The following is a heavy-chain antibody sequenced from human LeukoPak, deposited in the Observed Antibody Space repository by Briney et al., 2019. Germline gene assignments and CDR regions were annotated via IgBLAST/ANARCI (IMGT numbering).Heavy chain of an antibody. CDR2: IYYSGST. CDR3: ARGLDSSGPTHFDY. V-gene: IGHV4-39*07. J-gene: IGHJ4*02. D-gene: IGHD3-22*01. Sequence: PSETLSLTCTVSGGSISSSSYYWGWLRQPPGKGLEWIGSIYYSGSTYYNPSLKSRVTISVDTSKNQFSLKLSSVTAADTAVYYCARGLDSSGPTHFDYWGQGTLVTVSS. CDR1: GGSISSSSYY.